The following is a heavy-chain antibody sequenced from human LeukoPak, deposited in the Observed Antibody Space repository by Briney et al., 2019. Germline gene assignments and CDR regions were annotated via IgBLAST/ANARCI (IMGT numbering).Heavy chain of an antibody. CDR1: GGSISSSSYS. J-gene: IGHJ4*02. CDR3: ARHAPMYCGGDCYSDY. Sequence: SETLSLTCTVSGGSISSSSYSWGWIRQPPGKGLEWIGSIYYSGSTYYNPSLKSRVTISVDTSKNQFSLKLSSVAAADTAVYYCARHAPMYCGGDCYSDYWGQGTLVTVSS. V-gene: IGHV4-39*01. CDR2: IYYSGST. D-gene: IGHD2-21*02.